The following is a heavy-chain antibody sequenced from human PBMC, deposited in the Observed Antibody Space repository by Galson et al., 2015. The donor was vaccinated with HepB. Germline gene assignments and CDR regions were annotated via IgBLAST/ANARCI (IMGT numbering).Heavy chain of an antibody. CDR1: GYSFTSYW. D-gene: IGHD6-19*01. CDR3: ARHREQWLIQDWYFDL. CDR2: IAPTDSYT. V-gene: IGHV5-10-1*01. Sequence: QSGAEVKKPGESLRISCKGSGYSFTSYWINWVRQMPGKGPEWMGTIAPTDSYTKYSPSFQGHVTISVDKSISTAYLQWSSLKASDTAMYYCARHREQWLIQDWYFDLWGRGTLVTVSS. J-gene: IGHJ2*01.